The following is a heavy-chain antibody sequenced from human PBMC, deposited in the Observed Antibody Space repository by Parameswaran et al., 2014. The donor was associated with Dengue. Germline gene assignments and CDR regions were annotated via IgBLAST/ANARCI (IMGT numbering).Heavy chain of an antibody. CDR2: ITTSASSM. V-gene: IGHV3-11*01. CDR3: ARAGREDSSGHYYYYGMDV. D-gene: IGHD3-22*01. J-gene: IGHJ6*02. Sequence: WIRQPLGKGLEWISYITTSASSMYYADSVKGRFTISRDNAKNSVYLQMNSLRAEDTAVYYCARAGREDSSGHYYYYGMDVWGQGTTVTVSS.